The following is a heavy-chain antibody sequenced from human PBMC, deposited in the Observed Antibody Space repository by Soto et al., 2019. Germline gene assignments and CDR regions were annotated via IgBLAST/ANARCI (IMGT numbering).Heavy chain of an antibody. CDR3: ARAASIAAVDY. D-gene: IGHD6-13*01. CDR2: INHSGST. V-gene: IGHV4-34*01. CDR1: GGSFSGYY. J-gene: IGHJ4*02. Sequence: QVQLQQWGAGLLKPSETLSLTCAVYGGSFSGYYWSWIRQPPGKGLEWIGEINHSGSTNYNPSLKSRVTISVDTSKNQFSLKLSSVTAADTAVYYCARAASIAAVDYWGQGTLGTVSS.